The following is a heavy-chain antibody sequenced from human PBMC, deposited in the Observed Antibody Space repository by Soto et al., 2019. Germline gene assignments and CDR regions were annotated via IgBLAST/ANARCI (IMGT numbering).Heavy chain of an antibody. CDR3: ARGNWQDYEVQEYYGMDV. J-gene: IGHJ6*02. CDR1: GGTFNTDA. D-gene: IGHD1-1*01. Sequence: QAQVVQSGAEVKKPGSSVKVSCKASGGTFNTDAVSWVRQARGQGLEWMGGINPEFGAPNYVQKFRGRITITADKSTSTVYMELKNLRSEDSGVYFCARGNWQDYEVQEYYGMDVWGQGTTVSVSS. V-gene: IGHV1-69*06. CDR2: INPEFGAP.